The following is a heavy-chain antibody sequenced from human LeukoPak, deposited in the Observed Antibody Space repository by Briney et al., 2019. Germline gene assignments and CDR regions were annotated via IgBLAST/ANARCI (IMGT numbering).Heavy chain of an antibody. J-gene: IGHJ3*02. V-gene: IGHV4-30-4*01. CDR3: ARGGPGFDAFDI. CDR2: IYYSGST. D-gene: IGHD1-14*01. Sequence: SETLSLTCTVSGGSISSGDYYWSWIRQPPGKGLEWIGYIYYSGSTYYNPSLKSRVTISVDTSKNQFSLKLSSVTAADTAVYYCARGGPGFDAFDIWGQGTMVTASS. CDR1: GGSISSGDYY.